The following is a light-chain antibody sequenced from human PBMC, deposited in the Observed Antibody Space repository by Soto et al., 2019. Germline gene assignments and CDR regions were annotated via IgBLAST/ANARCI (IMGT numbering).Light chain of an antibody. Sequence: DIPMTQPPPTLSASVGDRVTIACRASQSISSWLAWYQQKPGKAPKLLIYVASTLQRGVPPRFSGSGSGTDFTLTISSLQAEDFATYFCQQSYSTPRWTFGQGTKVDIK. J-gene: IGKJ1*01. CDR1: QSISSW. V-gene: IGKV1-39*01. CDR3: QQSYSTPRWT. CDR2: VAS.